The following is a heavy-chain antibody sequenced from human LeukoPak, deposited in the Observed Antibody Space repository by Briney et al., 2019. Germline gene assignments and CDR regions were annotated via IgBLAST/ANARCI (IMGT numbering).Heavy chain of an antibody. CDR3: ARDRKKTYYYDSSDLYGMDV. CDR2: INAGNGNT. Sequence: ASVKVSCKASGYTFTSYAMHWVRQAPGQRLEWMGWINAGNGNTKYSQKFQGRVTITRDTSASTAYMELSSLRSEDTAVYYCARDRKKTYYYDSSDLYGMDVWGQGTTVTVS. D-gene: IGHD3-22*01. V-gene: IGHV1-3*01. CDR1: GYTFTSYA. J-gene: IGHJ6*02.